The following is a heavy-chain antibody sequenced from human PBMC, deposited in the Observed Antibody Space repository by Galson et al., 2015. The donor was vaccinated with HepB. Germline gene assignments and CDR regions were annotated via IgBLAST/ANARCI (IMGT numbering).Heavy chain of an antibody. D-gene: IGHD2-21*01. V-gene: IGHV3-30*18. CDR3: AKSLAFCDGDHGHTLFDY. J-gene: IGHJ4*02. CDR1: GFTFSTYD. Sequence: SLRLSCAASGFTFSTYDMHWVRQAPGKGLEWVSFITYAGSNKYYADSVKGRFTISRDNSKNTLSLQMNSLRAEDTAVYYCAKSLAFCDGDHGHTLFDYWGQGTLVTVSS. CDR2: ITYAGSNK.